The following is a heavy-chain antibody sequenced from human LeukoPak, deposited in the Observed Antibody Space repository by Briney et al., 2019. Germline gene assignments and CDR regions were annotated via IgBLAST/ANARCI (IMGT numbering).Heavy chain of an antibody. CDR2: INPNSGGE. V-gene: IGHV1-2*02. J-gene: IGHJ4*02. CDR1: GYTFTEYY. Sequence: ASVKVSCKASGYTFTEYYMHWVRQAPGQAREWMGWINPNSGGENYEENFQGRVTMTRATSISTAYMEPSSLRYDDTALYYCARGQSLNDYWGQGTLVTVSS. CDR3: ARGQSLNDY.